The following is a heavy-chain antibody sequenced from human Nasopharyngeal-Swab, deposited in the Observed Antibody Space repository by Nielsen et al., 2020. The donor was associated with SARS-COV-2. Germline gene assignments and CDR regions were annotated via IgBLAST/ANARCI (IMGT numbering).Heavy chain of an antibody. J-gene: IGHJ6*03. CDR3: ARVPYYYGSGSDYNVYYYYMDV. D-gene: IGHD3-10*01. Sequence: GSLRLSCSVSGSSISNYYWSWIRQSPGKRLEWIGYIYDSGNTKYSPFLRSRVTISVDTSKSQLSLKLSSVTAADTAVYYCARVPYYYGSGSDYNVYYYYMDVWGKGTTVTVSS. CDR2: IYDSGNT. V-gene: IGHV4-59*01. CDR1: GSSISNYY.